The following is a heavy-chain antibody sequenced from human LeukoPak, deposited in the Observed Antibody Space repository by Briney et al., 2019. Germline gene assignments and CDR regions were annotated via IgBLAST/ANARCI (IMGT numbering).Heavy chain of an antibody. Sequence: SETLSLTCTVSGGSIRSYYWSWIRQPPGKGLEWIGYIYYSGSTNYNPSLKSRVTISVDTSKNQFSLKLSSVTAADTAVYYCARAGYSYGYAYFDYWGQGALVTVSS. CDR3: ARAGYSYGYAYFDY. J-gene: IGHJ4*02. V-gene: IGHV4-59*01. D-gene: IGHD5-18*01. CDR2: IYYSGST. CDR1: GGSIRSYY.